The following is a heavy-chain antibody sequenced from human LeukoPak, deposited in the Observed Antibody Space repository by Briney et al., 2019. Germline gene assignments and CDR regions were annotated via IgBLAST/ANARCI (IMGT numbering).Heavy chain of an antibody. J-gene: IGHJ4*02. V-gene: IGHV3-72*01. D-gene: IGHD3-10*01. CDR1: GFTFSDHY. CDR2: SRNEGHSYST. CDR3: VALLRGIGY. Sequence: GGPLRHSCAVSGFTFSDHYMDWVRQAPGKGLEWIGRSRNEGHSYSTDFAASVRGRASLSRDHSRNSLYLQINSLRTDDTAVYYCVALLRGIGYWGQGTLVTVSS.